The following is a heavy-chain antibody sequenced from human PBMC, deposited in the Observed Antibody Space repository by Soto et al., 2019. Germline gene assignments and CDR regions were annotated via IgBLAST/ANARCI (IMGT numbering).Heavy chain of an antibody. V-gene: IGHV4-30-4*01. D-gene: IGHD3-16*01. CDR2: ISYSGTT. CDR1: GASISSNNNY. CDR3: ASGRGTGYGLAP. J-gene: IGHJ5*02. Sequence: SETLSLTYTVSGASISSNNNYWSWIRQPPGEGLEWIGFISYSGTTSYSPSLKSRVAISLDTSKNQFSLSLSSVPAEGTAVYYGASGRGTGYGLAPWGQGSLVTVS.